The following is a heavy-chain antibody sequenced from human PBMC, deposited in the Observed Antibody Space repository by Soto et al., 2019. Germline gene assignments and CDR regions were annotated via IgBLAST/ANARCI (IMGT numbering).Heavy chain of an antibody. J-gene: IGHJ4*02. Sequence: EVELLESGGGLSPPGGSLRLSCAASGFIFRSTAMAWVRQAPGKGLEWVSHISGSGVSTYFSDSVKGRFTISRDNSNNTLYLQMNSLRAEDTAVYFCAAVMGSDYDYVWGSLTFDDWGQGPLVTVSS. V-gene: IGHV3-23*01. CDR1: GFIFRSTA. CDR3: AAVMGSDYDYVWGSLTFDD. D-gene: IGHD3-16*01. CDR2: ISGSGVST.